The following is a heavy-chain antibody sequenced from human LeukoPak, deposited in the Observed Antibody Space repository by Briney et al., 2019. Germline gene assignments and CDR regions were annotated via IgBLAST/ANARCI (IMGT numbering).Heavy chain of an antibody. CDR3: ARTPWNIVATITTPAPLLFDN. Sequence: PSETLSLTCAVYGGSFSGYYWSWLRQPPGKGLEWIGEINHSGSTNYNPSLKSRVTISVDTSKNQFSLKLSSVTAADTAVYYCARTPWNIVATITTPAPLLFDNWGQGTLVTVSS. CDR2: INHSGST. D-gene: IGHD5-12*01. V-gene: IGHV4-34*01. J-gene: IGHJ4*02. CDR1: GGSFSGYY.